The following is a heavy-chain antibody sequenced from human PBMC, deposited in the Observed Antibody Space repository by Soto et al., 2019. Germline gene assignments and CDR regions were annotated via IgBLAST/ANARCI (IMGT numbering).Heavy chain of an antibody. D-gene: IGHD6-13*01. CDR3: ARGHSSDAFDI. Sequence: SETLSLTCAVYGGSFSGYYWSWIRQPPGKGLEWIGEINHSGSTNYNPSLKSRVTISVDTSKNQFSLKLSSVTAADTAVYYCARGHSSDAFDIWGQGTMVTVS. J-gene: IGHJ3*02. CDR2: INHSGST. CDR1: GGSFSGYY. V-gene: IGHV4-34*01.